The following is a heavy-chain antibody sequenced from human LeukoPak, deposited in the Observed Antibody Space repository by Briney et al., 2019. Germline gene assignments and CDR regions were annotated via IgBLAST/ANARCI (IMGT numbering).Heavy chain of an antibody. CDR3: AASRFRYCSGGSCSPNWFDP. V-gene: IGHV1-2*02. Sequence: ASVKVSCKASGYTFTGYYIHWVRQAPGQGLEWMGWINPHSGGTSYAQKFQGRVTMTRDTSISTAYMELSRLRSDDTAVYYCAASRFRYCSGGSCSPNWFDPWGQGTLVTVSS. CDR1: GYTFTGYY. CDR2: INPHSGGT. J-gene: IGHJ5*02. D-gene: IGHD2-15*01.